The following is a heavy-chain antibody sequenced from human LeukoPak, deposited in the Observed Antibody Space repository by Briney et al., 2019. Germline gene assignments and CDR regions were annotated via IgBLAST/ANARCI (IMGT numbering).Heavy chain of an antibody. Sequence: KPGGSLRLSCAASGFTFIAYGMTWVRQAPGKGLEWVSTVSGSGGSTYFADSVKGRFTVSRDNAKNMPFLQMNSLRAEDMAIYYCAQGERQLDYWGLGTLVTVSS. CDR3: AQGERQLDY. CDR2: VSGSGGST. V-gene: IGHV3-23*01. CDR1: GFTFIAYG. J-gene: IGHJ4*02. D-gene: IGHD6-13*01.